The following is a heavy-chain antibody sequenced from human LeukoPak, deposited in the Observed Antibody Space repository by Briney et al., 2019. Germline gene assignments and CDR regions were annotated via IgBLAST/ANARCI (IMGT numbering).Heavy chain of an antibody. CDR1: GFTFSSYA. CDR3: AKDGAMGSFDY. J-gene: IGHJ4*02. CDR2: STGSGGTT. Sequence: PGGSLRLSCAASGFTFSSYAMTWVRQAPGRGLEWVSASTGSGGTTYYADSVMGRFTISRDNSKNTLYLQMNSLRAEDTAVYYCAKDGAMGSFDYWGQGTLVTVSS. D-gene: IGHD1-26*01. V-gene: IGHV3-23*01.